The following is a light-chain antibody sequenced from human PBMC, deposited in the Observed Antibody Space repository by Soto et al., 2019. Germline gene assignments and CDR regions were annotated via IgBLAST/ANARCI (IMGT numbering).Light chain of an antibody. CDR2: DVS. V-gene: IGLV2-14*01. CDR3: SSYTSSSTLV. J-gene: IGLJ2*01. Sequence: VLTQPASVSGSPGQSITISCTGTSSDVGGYNYVSWYQQHPGKAPKLMIYDVSNRPSGVSNRFSGSKSGNTASLTISGLQAEDEADYYCSSYTSSSTLVFGGGTKLTVL. CDR1: SSDVGGYNY.